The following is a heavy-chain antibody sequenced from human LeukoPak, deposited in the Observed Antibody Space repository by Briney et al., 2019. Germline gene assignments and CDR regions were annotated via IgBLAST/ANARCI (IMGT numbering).Heavy chain of an antibody. CDR3: ARVYPYYRRYSYDWGSFFDY. CDR1: GYTFTGYY. V-gene: IGHV1-2*02. J-gene: IGHJ4*02. D-gene: IGHD5-18*01. Sequence: ASVKVSCKASGYTFTGYYMHWVRQAPGQGLEWMGWINPNSGGTNYAQKFQGRVTMTRDTSISTAYMELSRLRSDDTAVYYCARVYPYYRRYSYDWGSFFDYWGQGTLVTVSS. CDR2: INPNSGGT.